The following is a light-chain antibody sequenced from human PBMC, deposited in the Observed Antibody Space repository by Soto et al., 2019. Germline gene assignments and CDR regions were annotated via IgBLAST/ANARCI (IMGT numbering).Light chain of an antibody. CDR1: QSISSSY. Sequence: EIVLTQSPGTLSLSPGERATLSCRASQSISSSYLAWYQQKPGQAPRLLIYATSSRATGIPDRFSGSGSGTDFSLTISRLEPEDFAVFYCQQYHGSSYTFCQGTKLEIK. V-gene: IGKV3-20*01. J-gene: IGKJ2*01. CDR3: QQYHGSSYT. CDR2: ATS.